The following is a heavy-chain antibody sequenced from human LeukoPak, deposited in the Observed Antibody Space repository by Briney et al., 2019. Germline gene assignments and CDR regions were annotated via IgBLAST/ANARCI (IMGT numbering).Heavy chain of an antibody. CDR1: GFTFSNYA. J-gene: IGHJ4*02. V-gene: IGHV3-23*01. CDR3: AKSVSATWNY. Sequence: GGSLRLSCAASGFTFSNYAMSWVRQAPGKGLEWVSGISGSGGSTYYADSVKGRFTISRDNSKNTLYLQMNSLRAEDTAVYYCAKSVSATWNYWGQGTLITVSS. CDR2: ISGSGGST. D-gene: IGHD1-1*01.